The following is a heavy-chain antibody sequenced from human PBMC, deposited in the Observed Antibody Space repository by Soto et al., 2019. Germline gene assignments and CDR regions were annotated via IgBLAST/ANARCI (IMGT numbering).Heavy chain of an antibody. CDR3: STEPIYYNDGSGYYPLGH. V-gene: IGHV1-18*04. Sequence: QVQLVQSGAEVKKPGASVKVSCKASGYSFATYGFSWVRQAPGQGLECVGWISAHNGDTHYSQKFQGRVTLTTDTSTNTGYTELRSLTSHDTAVYFCSTEPIYYNDGSGYYPLGHWGQGTLVTVSS. D-gene: IGHD3-22*01. CDR1: GYSFATYG. CDR2: ISAHNGDT. J-gene: IGHJ4*02.